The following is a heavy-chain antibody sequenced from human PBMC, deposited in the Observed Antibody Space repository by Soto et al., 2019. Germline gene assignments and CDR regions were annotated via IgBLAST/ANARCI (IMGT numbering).Heavy chain of an antibody. Sequence: QVQLQESGPGLVKPSQTLSLTCTVSGGSISSGGYYWSWIRQHPGKGLEWIGYIYYSGSTYYNPSLTSRVTISVDTSKNQFPLKLSSVTAADTAVYSCARDGLPGIAAAGTPDYYYGMDVWGQGTPVTVSS. V-gene: IGHV4-31*03. CDR3: ARDGLPGIAAAGTPDYYYGMDV. CDR2: IYYSGST. D-gene: IGHD6-13*01. CDR1: GGSISSGGYY. J-gene: IGHJ6*02.